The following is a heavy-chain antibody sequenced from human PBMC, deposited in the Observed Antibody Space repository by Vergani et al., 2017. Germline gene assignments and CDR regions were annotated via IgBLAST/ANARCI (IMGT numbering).Heavy chain of an antibody. CDR1: GFTFSSYG. J-gene: IGHJ6*02. CDR2: IRYDGSNK. D-gene: IGHD6-19*01. V-gene: IGHV3-30*02. Sequence: QVQLVESGGGVVQPGGSLRLSCAASGFTFSSYGMHWVRQAPGKGLEWVAFIRYDGSNKYYADSVKGRFTISRDNSKNTLYLQMNSLRAEDTAVYYCARGLRIAVAGRSSYYYYGMDVWGQGTTVTVSS. CDR3: ARGLRIAVAGRSSYYYYGMDV.